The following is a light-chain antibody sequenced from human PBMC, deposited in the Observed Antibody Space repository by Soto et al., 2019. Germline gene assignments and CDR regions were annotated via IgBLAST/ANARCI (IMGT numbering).Light chain of an antibody. CDR3: ASYVSSSSVFV. Sequence: QSALTQPASVSGSPGQSITISCTRSSSDVGSYDYVSWYQHHPGKAPKLLIYDVTTRPSGISHRFSGSKSGHTASLTISGLQAEDGADYYCASYVSSSSVFVFGPGTKVTVL. J-gene: IGLJ1*01. CDR1: SSDVGSYDY. CDR2: DVT. V-gene: IGLV2-14*03.